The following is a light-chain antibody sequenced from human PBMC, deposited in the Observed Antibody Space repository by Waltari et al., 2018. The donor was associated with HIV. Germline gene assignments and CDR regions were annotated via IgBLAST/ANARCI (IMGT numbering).Light chain of an antibody. V-gene: IGLV1-40*01. CDR1: SSNIAAGYD. CDR3: QSYDRGLSATV. Sequence: QSVLTQPPSVSGAPGQRVAISCTGSSSNIAAGYDVHWYQVLPGTVPKLLIFSNDTRPSVLPDRFSASNSPTSASLAIAGLQPEDEADYYCQSYDRGLSATVFGGGTRLTV. J-gene: IGLJ3*02. CDR2: SND.